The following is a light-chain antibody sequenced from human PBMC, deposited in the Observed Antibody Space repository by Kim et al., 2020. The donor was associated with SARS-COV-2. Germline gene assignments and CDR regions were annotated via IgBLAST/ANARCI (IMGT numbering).Light chain of an antibody. V-gene: IGLV6-57*01. J-gene: IGLJ3*02. CDR2: EDH. CDR1: SGSIVSDF. Sequence: GKTVIISCTRSSGSIVSDFVQWFQQRPGSSPTTVIYEDHKRPSGVPDRFSGSVDSSSNSASLTISGLRAEDEADCYCQSYDDNIWVFGGGTQLTVL. CDR3: QSYDDNIWV.